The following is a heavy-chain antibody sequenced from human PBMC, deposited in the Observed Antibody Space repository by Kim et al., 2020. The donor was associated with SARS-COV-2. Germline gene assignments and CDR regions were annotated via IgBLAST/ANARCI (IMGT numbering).Heavy chain of an antibody. J-gene: IGHJ4*02. V-gene: IGHV1-3*01. Sequence: ASVKVSCKASGFSFNTYIMHWVRQAPGQSPEWVGWINGANGDTKYSEKFQGRLTFTTDTSASTVYMELNSLMSEDTAVYYCARDYQGLITIYAQTFDYWGQGTLVTVSS. CDR3: ARDYQGLITIYAQTFDY. CDR2: INGANGDT. CDR1: GFSFNTYI. D-gene: IGHD3-16*01.